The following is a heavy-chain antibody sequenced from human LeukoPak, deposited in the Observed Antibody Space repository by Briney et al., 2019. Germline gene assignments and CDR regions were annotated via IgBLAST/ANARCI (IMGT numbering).Heavy chain of an antibody. V-gene: IGHV4-4*07. J-gene: IGHJ4*02. D-gene: IGHD1-26*01. Sequence: SETLSLTCTVSGVSVNIYYWSWLRQPAGKGLEWIGRIYTSGSTNYNPSLKSRVTISEGTSKNQFSLKLSSVTAADPAVYYCARKWEPLMYYFDYWGQGTLVTVSS. CDR2: IYTSGST. CDR1: GVSVNIYY. CDR3: ARKWEPLMYYFDY.